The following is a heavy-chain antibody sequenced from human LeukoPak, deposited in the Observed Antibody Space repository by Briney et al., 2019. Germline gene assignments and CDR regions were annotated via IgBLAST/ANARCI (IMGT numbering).Heavy chain of an antibody. CDR3: ARGNSGYDLDY. V-gene: IGHV4-59*01. CDR1: GGSISSYY. D-gene: IGHD5-12*01. Sequence: SETLSLTCTVSGGSISSYYWSWIWQPPGKGLEWIGYIYYSGSTNYNPSLKSRVTISVDTSKNQFSLKLSSVTAADTAVYYCARGNSGYDLDYWGQGTLVTVSS. J-gene: IGHJ4*02. CDR2: IYYSGST.